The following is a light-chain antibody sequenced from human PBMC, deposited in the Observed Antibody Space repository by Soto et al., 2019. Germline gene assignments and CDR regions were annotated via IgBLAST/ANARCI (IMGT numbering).Light chain of an antibody. Sequence: QSAPTQPRSVSGSPGQSVTISCTGTSSHVGGYNYISWYQQHPGKAPKLMIYDVSKRPSGVPDRFSGSKSGNTASLTISGLQAEDEADYYCCSYAGSSYVFGTGTKVTVL. V-gene: IGLV2-11*01. CDR3: CSYAGSSYV. CDR2: DVS. CDR1: SSHVGGYNY. J-gene: IGLJ1*01.